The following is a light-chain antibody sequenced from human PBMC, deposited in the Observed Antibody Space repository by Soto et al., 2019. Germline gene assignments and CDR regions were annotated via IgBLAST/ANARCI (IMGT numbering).Light chain of an antibody. V-gene: IGKV3D-15*01. CDR3: QYYYESSP. CDR1: QSVSTN. Sequence: EIVMTQSPATVSVSPGERATLSCRASQSVSTNLAWHQQKPGQAPRLLIYGASSRATGIADRFSGSGSGTDFTLTISRLEPEDFAVYYCQYYYESSPFGRGTKVDIK. CDR2: GAS. J-gene: IGKJ4*01.